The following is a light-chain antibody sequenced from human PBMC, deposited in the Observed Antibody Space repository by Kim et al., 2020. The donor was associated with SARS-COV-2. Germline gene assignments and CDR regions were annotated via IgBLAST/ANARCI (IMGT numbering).Light chain of an antibody. CDR1: ITNVGRRP. CDR2: SNN. V-gene: IGLV1-44*01. J-gene: IGLJ3*02. CDR3: VAWDDSLNGPV. Sequence: GQSVTIPCSGGITNVGRRPVNWYQLFPGMAPKLLIYSNNQRSSGVPDRFSASTSGTSASLAISGLHSEDEADYYCVAWDDSLNGPVFGGGTQLTVL.